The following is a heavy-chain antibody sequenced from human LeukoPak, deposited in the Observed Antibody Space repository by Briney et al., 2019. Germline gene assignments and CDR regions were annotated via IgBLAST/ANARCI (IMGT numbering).Heavy chain of an antibody. CDR2: ISGSGGDT. CDR1: GFTFSNFL. D-gene: IGHD5-18*01. Sequence: GGSLRLSCAASGFTFSNFLMTWVRQAPGKGPEWVSAISGSGGDTYYADSVKGRFTISRDNSKNTLYLQMNSLRAEDTAVYYCAKEGDTAMVTSALDYWGQGTLVTVSS. V-gene: IGHV3-23*01. J-gene: IGHJ4*02. CDR3: AKEGDTAMVTSALDY.